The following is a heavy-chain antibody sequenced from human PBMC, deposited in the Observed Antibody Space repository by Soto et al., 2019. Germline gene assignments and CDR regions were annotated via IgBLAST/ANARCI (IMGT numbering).Heavy chain of an antibody. D-gene: IGHD6-6*01. J-gene: IGHJ6*02. V-gene: IGHV4-34*01. CDR1: GWSFSGYY. CDR3: ARQSSPNYYYYGMDV. CDR2: INHSGST. Sequence: PSETLSLTFSVYGWSFSGYYWSWIRQPPGKGLEWIGEINHSGSTNYNPSLKSRVTISVDTSKNQFSLKLSSVTAADTAVYYCARQSSPNYYYYGMDVWGQGTTVTVSS.